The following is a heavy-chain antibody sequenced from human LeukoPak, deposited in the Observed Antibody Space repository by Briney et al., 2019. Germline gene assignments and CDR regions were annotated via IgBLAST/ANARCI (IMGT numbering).Heavy chain of an antibody. CDR1: GGSFSGYY. J-gene: IGHJ5*02. CDR2: IYYNGRS. V-gene: IGHV4-34*01. CDR3: ARTGFSYGSSGS. Sequence: PSETLSLTCAVYGGSFSGYYWSWIRQPPGKGLEWIGCIYYNGRSHYNPSLRSRVAISGDTAKSQFSLEVNSVTAADTAVYYCARTGFSYGSSGSWGQGTLVTVSA. D-gene: IGHD5-18*01.